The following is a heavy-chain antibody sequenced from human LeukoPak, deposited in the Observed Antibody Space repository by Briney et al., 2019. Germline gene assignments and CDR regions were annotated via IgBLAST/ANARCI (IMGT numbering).Heavy chain of an antibody. V-gene: IGHV4-30-4*01. CDR3: ARPYYYDSRIDP. CDR2: MYYSGST. J-gene: IGHJ5*02. D-gene: IGHD3-22*01. CDR1: GGSISSGDYF. Sequence: PSETLSLTCTVSGGSISSGDYFWSWIRQPPGKGLEWIAYMYYSGSTYYNPSLKSRVTMSADTSKNQLSLKLSSVTAADTAVYYCARPYYYDSRIDPWGQGILVTVSS.